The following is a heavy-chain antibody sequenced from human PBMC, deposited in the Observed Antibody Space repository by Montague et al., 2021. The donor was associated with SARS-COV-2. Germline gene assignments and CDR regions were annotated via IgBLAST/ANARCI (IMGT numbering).Heavy chain of an antibody. CDR3: ARKGRGFWSGAFDY. Sequence: PALVKPTQTLTLTCTFSGFSLSTSGVGVGWIRQPPGKALEWLALIYWDDDKRYSPSLKSRLTITKDTSKNQVVLTMTNMGPVDTATYFCARKGRGFWSGAFDYWGQGTLVTVSS. D-gene: IGHD3-3*01. CDR1: GFSLSTSGVG. J-gene: IGHJ4*02. CDR2: IYWDDDK. V-gene: IGHV2-5*02.